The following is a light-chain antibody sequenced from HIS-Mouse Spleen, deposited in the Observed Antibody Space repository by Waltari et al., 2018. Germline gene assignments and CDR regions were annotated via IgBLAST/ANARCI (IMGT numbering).Light chain of an antibody. V-gene: IGLV3-10*01. Sequence: SYELTQPPSVSVSPGQTARITSPRAASQKKYAYWYQQESDQAPVLVSYEDRKRHSGNPDAFSGSSAETMATVTVSGAQQKDESDYYSYSTHSSVNRVFGGGTKLTVL. CDR2: EDR. CDR1: ASQKKY. J-gene: IGLJ3*02. CDR3: YSTHSSVNRV.